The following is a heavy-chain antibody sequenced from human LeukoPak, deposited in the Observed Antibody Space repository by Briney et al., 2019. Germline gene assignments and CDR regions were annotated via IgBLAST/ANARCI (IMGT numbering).Heavy chain of an antibody. D-gene: IGHD3-10*01. J-gene: IGHJ6*04. Sequence: GGSLRLSCAASGFTFSSYGMHWVRQAPGKGLEWVAFIRYDGSNKYYADSVKGRFTISRDNSKNTLYLQMNSLRAEDTVVYYCAKAPYLSGSYYFGLDVWGKGTTVTISS. CDR2: IRYDGSNK. CDR3: AKAPYLSGSYYFGLDV. CDR1: GFTFSSYG. V-gene: IGHV3-30*02.